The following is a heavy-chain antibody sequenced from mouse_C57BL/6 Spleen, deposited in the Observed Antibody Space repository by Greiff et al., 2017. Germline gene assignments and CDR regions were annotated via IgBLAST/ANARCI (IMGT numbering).Heavy chain of an antibody. CDR2: IEPETGGT. V-gene: IGHV1-15*01. Sequence: VQLVESGAELVRPGASVTLSCKASGYTFTDYEMHWVKQTPVHGLEWIGAIEPETGGTAYNQKFKGKAILTADKSSSTAYMELRSLTSEDSAVYYCTRERRDYWGQGTTLTVSS. CDR3: TRERRDY. CDR1: GYTFTDYE. J-gene: IGHJ2*01.